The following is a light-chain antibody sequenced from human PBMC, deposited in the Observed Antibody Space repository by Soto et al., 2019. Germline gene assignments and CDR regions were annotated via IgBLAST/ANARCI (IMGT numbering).Light chain of an antibody. Sequence: QSVLTQPPSVSAAPGQKVTISCSGSSSNIGNNYVSWYQQLPGTAPKLLIYDNNKRPSGIPDRFSGSKSGTSATLGITGLQNGDEADYYCGTWDSSLSAYVVFGGGTKVTVL. V-gene: IGLV1-51*01. CDR2: DNN. CDR1: SSNIGNNY. CDR3: GTWDSSLSAYVV. J-gene: IGLJ2*01.